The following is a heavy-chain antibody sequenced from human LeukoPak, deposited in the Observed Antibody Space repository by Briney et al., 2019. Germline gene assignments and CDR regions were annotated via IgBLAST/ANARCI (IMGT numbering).Heavy chain of an antibody. CDR2: ISSSGGST. CDR3: ARTSGYREFDY. D-gene: IGHD5-12*01. J-gene: IGHJ4*02. CDR1: GFTFSNYG. V-gene: IGHV3-21*04. Sequence: GRSLRLSCAASGFTFSNYGMHWVRQPPGKGLEWVSSISSSGGSTYYADSVKGRFTISRDNAKNSLYLQMNSLRAEDTAVYYCARTSGYREFDYWGQGTLVTVSS.